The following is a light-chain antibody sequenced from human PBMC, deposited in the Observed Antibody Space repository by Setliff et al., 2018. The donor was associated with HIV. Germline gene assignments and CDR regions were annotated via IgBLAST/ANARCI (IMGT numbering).Light chain of an antibody. V-gene: IGLV2-14*03. J-gene: IGLJ1*01. CDR2: DVT. CDR3: SSYASSGTLMV. Sequence: QSVLAQPASVSGSPGQSITVSCTGTTNDVGNYNYVSWYQQHPGKAPKLMIYDVTNRPSGVSNRFSGSKSANTAPLTISGLQAEDEADYYCSSYASSGTLMVFGTGTKVTVL. CDR1: TNDVGNYNY.